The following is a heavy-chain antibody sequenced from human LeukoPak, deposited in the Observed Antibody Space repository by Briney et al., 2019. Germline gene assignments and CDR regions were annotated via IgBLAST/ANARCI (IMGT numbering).Heavy chain of an antibody. CDR3: ARQKVEMATMYYYYYYMDV. J-gene: IGHJ6*03. V-gene: IGHV4-34*01. Sequence: SETLSLTCAVYGGSFSGYYWSWIRQPPGKGLEWIGEINHSGSTNYNPSLKSRVTISVDTSKNQFSLKLSSVTAADTAVYYCARQKVEMATMYYYYYYMDVWGKGTTVTISS. D-gene: IGHD5-24*01. CDR2: INHSGST. CDR1: GGSFSGYY.